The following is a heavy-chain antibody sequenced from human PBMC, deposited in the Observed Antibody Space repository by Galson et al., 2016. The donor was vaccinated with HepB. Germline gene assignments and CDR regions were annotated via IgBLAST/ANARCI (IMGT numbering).Heavy chain of an antibody. CDR1: GFTFGTYA. Sequence: SLRLSCAASGFTFGTYAMHWIRQAPGEGLQWVSLITGDRANAYYADSVKGRFTISRDKRKNSLSLQRNSLRTEDTALYYCAKDHGGDSGFDYGGQGTLVTVSS. J-gene: IGHJ4*02. CDR3: AKDHGGDSGFDY. CDR2: ITGDRANA. V-gene: IGHV3-43*02. D-gene: IGHD4-23*01.